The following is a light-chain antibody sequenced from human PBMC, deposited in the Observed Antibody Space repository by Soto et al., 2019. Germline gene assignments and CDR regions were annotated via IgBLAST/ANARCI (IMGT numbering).Light chain of an antibody. V-gene: IGLV2-14*02. Sequence: QSALTQPASVSGSPGQSITISCAGTSSDIGSHNLVSWYQHRPDKAPKLLIYEVADRPSGVSDRFSGSKSGNTASLTISGLRAEDEADYYCSSYTSSSTLYVFGTGTKVTVL. CDR1: SSDIGSHNL. CDR2: EVA. CDR3: SSYTSSSTLYV. J-gene: IGLJ1*01.